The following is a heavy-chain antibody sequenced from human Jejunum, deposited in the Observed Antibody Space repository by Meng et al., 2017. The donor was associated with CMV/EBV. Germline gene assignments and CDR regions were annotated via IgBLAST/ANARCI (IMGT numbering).Heavy chain of an antibody. Sequence: PFRNYAMNWVRQAPGKGLEWVSGLSASGGSTYYADYVKGRFTISRDNSNSTLYLQINSLRAEDTAVYYCAKDRYSGYAPYDTFDIWGQGTKVTVSS. V-gene: IGHV3-23*01. J-gene: IGHJ3*02. CDR3: AKDRYSGYAPYDTFDI. CDR2: LSASGGST. D-gene: IGHD5-12*01. CDR1: PFRNYA.